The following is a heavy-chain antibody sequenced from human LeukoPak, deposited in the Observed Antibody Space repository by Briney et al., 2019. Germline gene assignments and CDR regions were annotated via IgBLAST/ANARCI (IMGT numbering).Heavy chain of an antibody. V-gene: IGHV3-23*01. CDR1: GFTFSSYA. Sequence: GGSLRLSCAASGFTFSSYAMSWVRQAPGKGLEWVSAISGSGGSTYYADSVKGRFTISRDNSKNTLYLQMNSLRAEDTAVYYCARGPTWVATMKYYFDYWGQGTLVTVSS. J-gene: IGHJ4*02. CDR3: ARGPTWVATMKYYFDY. CDR2: ISGSGGST. D-gene: IGHD5-12*01.